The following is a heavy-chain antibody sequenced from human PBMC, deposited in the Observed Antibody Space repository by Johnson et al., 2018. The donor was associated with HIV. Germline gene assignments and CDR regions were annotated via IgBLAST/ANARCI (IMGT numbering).Heavy chain of an antibody. CDR1: GFTFSSYA. CDR2: ISYDGSNK. D-gene: IGHD6-13*01. V-gene: IGHV3-30-3*01. CDR3: ARGGAGIAAAEDAFDI. Sequence: QVQLVESGGGVVQPGRSLRLSCAASGFTFSSYAMHWVRQAPGKGLEWVAVISYDGSNKYYADSVKGRFTISRDNSKNTLYLQMNSLRADDTALYYCARGGAGIAAAEDAFDIWGQGTMVTVSS. J-gene: IGHJ3*02.